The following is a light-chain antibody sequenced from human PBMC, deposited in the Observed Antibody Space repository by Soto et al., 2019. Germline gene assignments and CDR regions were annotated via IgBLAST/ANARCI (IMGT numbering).Light chain of an antibody. J-gene: IGKJ1*01. CDR3: QHWVDYMWT. CDR1: ESISSW. Sequence: DIHLTQSPSTLSASVGDRVTITSRASESISSWLAWYQQKPGKAPKLLIYKASTLESGVPSRFSGSGSGTEFTLTISSLQPDDFATYYCQHWVDYMWTFGQGTKVEI. V-gene: IGKV1-5*03. CDR2: KAS.